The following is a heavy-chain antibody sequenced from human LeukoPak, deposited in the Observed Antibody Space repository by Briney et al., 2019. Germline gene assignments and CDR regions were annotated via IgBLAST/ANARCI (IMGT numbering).Heavy chain of an antibody. D-gene: IGHD3-22*01. Sequence: GGSLRPSCAASGFTFRDYFMSWIRQAPGKGLEWVAYTNTAGNTIYYADSMKGRFTISRDNAKNSLYLQMNTLRAEDTAVCYCARATYDSSAVDAFDIWGQGTMVTVSP. CDR1: GFTFRDYF. CDR2: TNTAGNTI. J-gene: IGHJ3*02. CDR3: ARATYDSSAVDAFDI. V-gene: IGHV3-11*01.